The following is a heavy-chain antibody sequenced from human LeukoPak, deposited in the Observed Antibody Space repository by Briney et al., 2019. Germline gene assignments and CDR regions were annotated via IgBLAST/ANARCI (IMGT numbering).Heavy chain of an antibody. CDR1: GYTFTGYY. CDR3: ARADHDNSGLLFDY. V-gene: IGHV1-2*06. J-gene: IGHJ4*02. D-gene: IGHD3-22*01. Sequence: ASVKVSCKASGYTFTGYYIHWVRQAPGQGLEWMGRINPNNGGTNYAQKFHDRVTMTRDTSISTAYMDLSRLTSDDTAVYFCARADHDNSGLLFDYWGQGTLVTVSS. CDR2: INPNNGGT.